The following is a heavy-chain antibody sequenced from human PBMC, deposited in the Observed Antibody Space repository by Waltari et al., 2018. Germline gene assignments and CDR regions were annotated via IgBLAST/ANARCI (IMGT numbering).Heavy chain of an antibody. Sequence: QLQLQESGPGLVKPSETLSLTCTVSGGSISSSSYYWGWIRQPPGKGLEWIGSIYYSGSTDYNPSLKSRVTISVDTSKNQFSLKLSSVTAADTAVYYCAREEGYSSGWYGYWGQGTLVTVSS. J-gene: IGHJ4*02. CDR2: IYYSGST. CDR3: AREEGYSSGWYGY. D-gene: IGHD6-19*01. V-gene: IGHV4-39*02. CDR1: GGSISSSSYY.